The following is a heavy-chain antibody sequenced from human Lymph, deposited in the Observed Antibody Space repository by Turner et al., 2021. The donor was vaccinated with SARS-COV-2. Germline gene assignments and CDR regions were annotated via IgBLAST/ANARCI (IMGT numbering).Heavy chain of an antibody. CDR1: GFTFSSYA. CDR2: ISYEGSNK. J-gene: IGHJ4*02. CDR3: ARGDYYGSGSYPGKTFDC. D-gene: IGHD3-10*01. V-gene: IGHV3-30-3*01. Sequence: GQRVESGGGGVEPGRSLRRPCAPSGFTFSSYAMYWVRQAPGKGLECVAVISYEGSNKNYADSMKGRFTISRDNSKNTLYLQMNSLRAEDTAVYYCARGDYYGSGSYPGKTFDCWGQGTLVTVSS.